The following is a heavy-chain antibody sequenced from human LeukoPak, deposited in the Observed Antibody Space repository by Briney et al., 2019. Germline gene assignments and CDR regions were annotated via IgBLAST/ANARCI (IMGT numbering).Heavy chain of an antibody. CDR1: GFTASHYW. D-gene: IGHD3-22*01. CDR2: ISGDGSST. J-gene: IGHJ4*02. CDR3: ATAHYYDSSGYLGN. Sequence: GGSLRLSCAASGFTASHYWMHWVRQAPGKGLVWVSRISGDGSSTNDADSVTGRFTISRDNAKNSLYLQMNSLRAEDTAVYYCATAHYYDSSGYLGNWGQGTLVTVSS. V-gene: IGHV3-74*01.